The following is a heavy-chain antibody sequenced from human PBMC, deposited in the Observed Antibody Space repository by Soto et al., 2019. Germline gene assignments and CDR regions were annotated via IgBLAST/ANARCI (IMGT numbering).Heavy chain of an antibody. CDR3: ARGPFHNWNDSFDY. V-gene: IGHV4-34*01. CDR1: GGSFSGYY. CDR2: INHSGST. J-gene: IGHJ4*02. Sequence: QVQLQQWGAGLLKPSETLSLTCAVYGGSFSGYYWSWIRQPPGKGLEWIGEINHSGSTNYNPSLKSRVTISVDTSKNQFSLKLISVTAADTAVYYCARGPFHNWNDSFDYWGQGTLVTVSS. D-gene: IGHD1-20*01.